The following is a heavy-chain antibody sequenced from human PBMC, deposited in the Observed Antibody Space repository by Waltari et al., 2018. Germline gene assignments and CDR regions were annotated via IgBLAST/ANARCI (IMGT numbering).Heavy chain of an antibody. CDR3: ATFTFGGVIDY. CDR2: ISSSGSTI. V-gene: IGHV3-48*03. D-gene: IGHD3-16*01. Sequence: EVQLVESGGGLVQPGGSLRLSCAASGFTFSSYEMNWVRQAPGKGLEWVSYISSSGSTIYYADSVKGRFTISRDNAKNSLYLQMNSLRAEDTAVYYCATFTFGGVIDYWGQGTLVTVSS. J-gene: IGHJ4*02. CDR1: GFTFSSYE.